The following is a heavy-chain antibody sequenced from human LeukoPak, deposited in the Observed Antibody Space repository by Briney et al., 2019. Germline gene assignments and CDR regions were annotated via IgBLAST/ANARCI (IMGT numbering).Heavy chain of an antibody. CDR2: IDPVDSDA. V-gene: IGHV5-51*01. CDR3: ARGRFHFDY. CDR1: GYGFTSYL. J-gene: IGHJ4*02. Sequence: GESLKISCKGSGYGFTSYLIGWVRHIPGKGLEWMGIIDPVDSDARYSPSFQGQVAISAHKSISSACRHWSCLTASDTARYYFARGRFHFDYWGQGTMVTVSS.